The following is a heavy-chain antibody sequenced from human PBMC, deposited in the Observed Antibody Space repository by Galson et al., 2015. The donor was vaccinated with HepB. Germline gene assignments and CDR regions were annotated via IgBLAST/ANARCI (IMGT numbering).Heavy chain of an antibody. D-gene: IGHD3-10*01. Sequence: SLRLSCAASGFTFSDYYMSWIRQAPGKGLEWVSYISSSSSYTNYADSVKGRFTISRDNAKNSLYLQMNSLRAEDTAVYYCVTRYFYGSGSTFDCWGQGTLVTVSS. V-gene: IGHV3-11*06. CDR2: ISSSSSYT. CDR1: GFTFSDYY. CDR3: VTRYFYGSGSTFDC. J-gene: IGHJ4*02.